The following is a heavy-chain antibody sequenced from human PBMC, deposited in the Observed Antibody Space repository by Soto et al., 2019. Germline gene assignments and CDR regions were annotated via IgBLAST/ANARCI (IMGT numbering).Heavy chain of an antibody. Sequence: SVKVSCKASGGTFSSYRINWVRQAPGQGLEWVGGIVPIYRTADYAQKFQGRVTITADESARTAYMELRSLKSQDTAVYYCARDSGAKLSSSWGQGTLVTVYS. V-gene: IGHV1-69*13. CDR3: ARDSGAKLSSS. J-gene: IGHJ4*02. D-gene: IGHD6-13*01. CDR2: IVPIYRTA. CDR1: GGTFSSYR.